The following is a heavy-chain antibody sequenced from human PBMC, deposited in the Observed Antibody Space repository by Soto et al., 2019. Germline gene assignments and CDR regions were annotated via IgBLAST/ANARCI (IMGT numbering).Heavy chain of an antibody. V-gene: IGHV4-39*01. Sequence: SGTLSLTCTVPCTSIRSSSSYWAWIRQPPGKGLEWIGSIYYSGSTYYNASLKSRVTISVDTSKNQFSLKLSSVTAADMAVYYCARALYSPYCYYGMDVWGQGSTVT. CDR3: ARALYSPYCYYGMDV. CDR2: IYYSGST. CDR1: CTSIRSSSSY. D-gene: IGHD2-21*01. J-gene: IGHJ6*02.